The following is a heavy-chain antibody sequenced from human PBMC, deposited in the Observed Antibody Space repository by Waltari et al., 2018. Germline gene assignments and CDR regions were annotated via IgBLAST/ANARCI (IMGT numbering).Heavy chain of an antibody. J-gene: IGHJ4*02. D-gene: IGHD6-19*01. Sequence: EVHLLESGGGLVQPGGSLRLSCAASGFTFSSYAMSWVSQAPGKGLEWVLAISGSGGRTYYADSVKGRFTISRDNSKNTLYLQMNSLRAEDTAVYYCAGIAVAGTNSTPFDYWGQGTLVTVSS. V-gene: IGHV3-23*01. CDR1: GFTFSSYA. CDR2: ISGSGGRT. CDR3: AGIAVAGTNSTPFDY.